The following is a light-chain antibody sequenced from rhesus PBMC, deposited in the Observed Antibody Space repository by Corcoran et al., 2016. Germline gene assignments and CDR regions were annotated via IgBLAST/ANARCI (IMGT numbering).Light chain of an antibody. Sequence: DIQMTHSPSSLSGSVGDTVTITCRASQSISSWLAWYQQQPGKAPKLLIYKASTLQSGVPSRFSGSGSGTDFTLTISSLQSEDSATYYSQQCSSSPYSFGQGTKVEIK. CDR1: QSISSW. CDR2: KAS. V-gene: IGKV1-22*01. J-gene: IGKJ2*01. CDR3: QQCSSSPYS.